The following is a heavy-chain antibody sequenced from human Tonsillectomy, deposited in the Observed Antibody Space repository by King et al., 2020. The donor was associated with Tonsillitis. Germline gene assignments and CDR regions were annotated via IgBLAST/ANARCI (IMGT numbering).Heavy chain of an antibody. CDR1: GGSISSGDYS. Sequence: LQLQESGSGLVKPSQTLSLTCAVSGGSISSGDYSWSWIRQPPGKGLEWIGYIYHSGNTYYNPSLKSRVTISVDRSKNQFSLRLSSVTAADTAVYYCAKAWDKAMLHWYFDLWGRGTLVTVSS. D-gene: IGHD5-18*01. J-gene: IGHJ2*01. CDR2: IYHSGNT. CDR3: AKAWDKAMLHWYFDL. V-gene: IGHV4-30-2*01.